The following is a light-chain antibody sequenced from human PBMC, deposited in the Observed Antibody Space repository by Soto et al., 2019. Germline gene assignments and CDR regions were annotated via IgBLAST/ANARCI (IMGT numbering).Light chain of an antibody. CDR3: SLSYSGVRV. CDR1: TGTVTSTHY. Sequence: QTVVTQEPSVTVSPGGTVTLTCDSSTGTVTSTHYPYWFQQKPGQVPRALIYDTSGKHSWTPARFSGSLLGGKPALILAGAQPEDEADYYCSLSYSGVRVFGRGTKLTVL. J-gene: IGLJ3*02. V-gene: IGLV7-46*01. CDR2: DTS.